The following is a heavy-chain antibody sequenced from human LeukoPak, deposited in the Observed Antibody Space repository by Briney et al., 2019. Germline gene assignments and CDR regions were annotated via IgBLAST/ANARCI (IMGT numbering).Heavy chain of an antibody. CDR2: IMRDGSEK. J-gene: IGHJ4*02. Sequence: GGSLRLSCAASGFSFSTYWMNWVRQPPGKGLEWVANIMRDGSEKYYVDSVKGRFTISRDNAKNSLYLQMNSLRAEDTAVYYCARDPSRGYGYGYADYWGQGSLVTVSS. D-gene: IGHD5-18*01. CDR1: GFSFSTYW. V-gene: IGHV3-7*01. CDR3: ARDPSRGYGYGYADY.